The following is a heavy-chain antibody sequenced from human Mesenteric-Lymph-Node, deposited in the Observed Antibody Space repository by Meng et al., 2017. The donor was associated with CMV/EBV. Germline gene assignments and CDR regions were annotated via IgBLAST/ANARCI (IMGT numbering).Heavy chain of an antibody. V-gene: IGHV1-69*05. D-gene: IGHD3-22*01. CDR1: GGTFSRYT. Sequence: SGGTFSRYTISWVRQAPGQGLEWMGGIIPIFGTTNYAPRFQGRVTFATDESTNTAYMELSSLVSEDAAMYYCARRGPNYDSSGPLDPWGQGSLVTVSS. J-gene: IGHJ5*02. CDR3: ARRGPNYDSSGPLDP. CDR2: IIPIFGTT.